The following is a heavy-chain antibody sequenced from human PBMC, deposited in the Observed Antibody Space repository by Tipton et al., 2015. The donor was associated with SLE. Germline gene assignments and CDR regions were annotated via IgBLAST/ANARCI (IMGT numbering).Heavy chain of an antibody. V-gene: IGHV4-59*01. Sequence: TLPLTCTVSGGSISSYYWSWIRQPPGKGLEWIGYIYYSGSTNYNPSLKSRVTISVDTSKNQFSLKLSSVTAADTAVYYCARGRNSGTSYYMDVWGKGTTVTVSS. CDR3: ARGRNSGTSYYMDV. J-gene: IGHJ6*03. CDR2: IYYSGST. CDR1: GGSISSYY. D-gene: IGHD1-26*01.